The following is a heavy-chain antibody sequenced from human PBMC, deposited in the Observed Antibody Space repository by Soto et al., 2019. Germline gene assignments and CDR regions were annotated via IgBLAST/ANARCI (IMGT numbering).Heavy chain of an antibody. J-gene: IGHJ5*02. D-gene: IGHD2-15*01. V-gene: IGHV1-18*01. Sequence: ASVKVSCKASGYTFTSYGISWVRQAPGQGLEWMGWISADNGNTNYAQKLQGRVTMTTDTSTSTAYMELMSLRSDDTAVYYCARDWYCSGGRCYNCFDPWGQGTLVTVSS. CDR2: ISADNGNT. CDR1: GYTFTSYG. CDR3: ARDWYCSGGRCYNCFDP.